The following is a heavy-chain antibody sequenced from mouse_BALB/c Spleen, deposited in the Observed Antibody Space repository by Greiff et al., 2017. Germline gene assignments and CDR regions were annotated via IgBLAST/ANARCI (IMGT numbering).Heavy chain of an antibody. CDR1: GFNIKDYY. V-gene: IGHV14-4*02. J-gene: IGHJ2*01. Sequence: EVQLQQSGAELVRSGASVKLSCTASGFNIKDYYMHWVKQRPEQGLEWIGWIDPENGDTEYAPKFQGKATMTADTSSNTAYLQLSGLTSEDTAVYYCNEDYRYYWGQGTTLTVSS. CDR3: NEDYRYY. D-gene: IGHD2-14*01. CDR2: IDPENGDT.